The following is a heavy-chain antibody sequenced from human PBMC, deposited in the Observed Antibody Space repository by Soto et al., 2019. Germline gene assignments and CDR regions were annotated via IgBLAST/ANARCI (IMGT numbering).Heavy chain of an antibody. CDR2: ISYDGSNK. J-gene: IGHJ4*02. CDR3: ARDYQWLVLFDY. Sequence: VQLVESGGGVVQPGRSLRLSCAASGFTFSSYAMHWVRKAPGKGLEWVAVISYDGSNKYYADSVKGRFTISRDNSKNTLYLQMNSLIGEDTAVYYCARDYQWLVLFDYGGQGTLVTVSS. D-gene: IGHD6-19*01. V-gene: IGHV3-30-3*01. CDR1: GFTFSSYA.